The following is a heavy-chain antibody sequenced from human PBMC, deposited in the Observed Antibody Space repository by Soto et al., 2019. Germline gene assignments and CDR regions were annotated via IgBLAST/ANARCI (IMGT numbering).Heavy chain of an antibody. J-gene: IGHJ4*02. D-gene: IGHD6-13*01. CDR2: IYYSGST. CDR1: GGSISSSSYY. CDR3: ASVAPGIAAAEGRFDY. V-gene: IGHV4-39*01. Sequence: QLLESGPGLVKPSETLSLTCTVSGGSISSSSYYWGWIRQPPGKGLEWIGSIYYSGSTYYNPSLKSRVTISVDTSKNQFSLKLSSVTAADTAVYYCASVAPGIAAAEGRFDYWGQGTLVTVSS.